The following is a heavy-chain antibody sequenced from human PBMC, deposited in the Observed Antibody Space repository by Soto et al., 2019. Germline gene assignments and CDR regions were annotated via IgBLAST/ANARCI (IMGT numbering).Heavy chain of an antibody. CDR2: INPVGGGT. D-gene: IGHD3-10*01. V-gene: IGHV1-46*01. Sequence: QVHLVQSGAEVKKPGASVKVSCKASGYTFSHYYIHWVRQAPGQGLEWMGMINPVGGGTTFAQKFQGEVTMTTDTPTATVYMELSSLKSEDTAVYHCARPGFFGEFYFGYWGQGTLVTVS. CDR3: ARPGFFGEFYFGY. CDR1: GYTFSHYY. J-gene: IGHJ4*02.